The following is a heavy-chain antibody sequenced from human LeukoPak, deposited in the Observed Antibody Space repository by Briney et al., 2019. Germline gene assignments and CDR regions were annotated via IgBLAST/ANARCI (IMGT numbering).Heavy chain of an antibody. Sequence: GSLRLSCAASGFTFSSYAMHWVRQAPGKGLEWVAVIPYDGSNKYYADSVKGRFTISRDNSKNTLYLQMNSLRAEDTAVYYCARGNGKAYYDFWSGYSSYYYYGMDVWGQGTTVTVSS. V-gene: IGHV3-30-3*01. J-gene: IGHJ6*02. CDR3: ARGNGKAYYDFWSGYSSYYYYGMDV. D-gene: IGHD3-3*01. CDR1: GFTFSSYA. CDR2: IPYDGSNK.